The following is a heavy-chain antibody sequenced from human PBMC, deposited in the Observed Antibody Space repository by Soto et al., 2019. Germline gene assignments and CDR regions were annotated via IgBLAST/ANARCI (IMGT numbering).Heavy chain of an antibody. J-gene: IGHJ5*02. CDR1: GFTFSSYS. CDR3: ARDRYDSSGYYLT. V-gene: IGHV3-21*01. CDR2: ISSSSSYI. D-gene: IGHD3-22*01. Sequence: PGGSPRLSCAASGFTFSSYSMNWVRQAPGKGLEWVSSISSSSSYIYYADSVKGRFTISRDNSKNTLYLQMNSLRAEDTAVYYCARDRYDSSGYYLTWGQGTLVTVSS.